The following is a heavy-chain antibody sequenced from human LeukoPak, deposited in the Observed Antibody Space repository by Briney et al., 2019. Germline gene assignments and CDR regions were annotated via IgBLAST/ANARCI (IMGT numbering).Heavy chain of an antibody. V-gene: IGHV4-30-2*01. CDR3: ARERDAFDI. CDR1: GGSISSGGYS. J-gene: IGHJ3*02. Sequence: SQTLSLTCAVSGGSISSGGYSWRWIRQPPGKGLEWIGYIYHSGSTYYNPSLKSRVTISVDRSKKQFSLKLSSVTAADTAVYYCARERDAFDIWGQGTMVTVSS. CDR2: IYHSGST.